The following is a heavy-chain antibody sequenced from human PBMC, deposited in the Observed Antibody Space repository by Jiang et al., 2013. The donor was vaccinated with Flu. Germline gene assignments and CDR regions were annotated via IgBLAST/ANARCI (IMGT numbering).Heavy chain of an antibody. D-gene: IGHD3-9*01. CDR3: ARSGWYYDILTGYFDY. CDR2: ISYDGSNK. Sequence: SCAASGFTFSSYAMHWVRQAPGKGLEWVAVISYDGSNKYYADSVKGRFTISRDNSKNTLYLQMNSLRAEDTAVYYCARSGWYYDILTGYFDYWGQGTLVTVPS. J-gene: IGHJ4*02. V-gene: IGHV3-30*04. CDR1: GFTFSSYA.